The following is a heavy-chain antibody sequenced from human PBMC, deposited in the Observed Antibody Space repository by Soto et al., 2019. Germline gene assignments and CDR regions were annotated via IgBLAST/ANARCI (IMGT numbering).Heavy chain of an antibody. V-gene: IGHV1-69*06. CDR2: IIPIFGTP. CDR1: GGTFSSSA. D-gene: IGHD1-7*01. J-gene: IGHJ6*02. CDR3: ARRDLELAPYYHSAMDS. Sequence: SVKVSCKASGGTFSSSAISWVRQAPGQGLEWMGGIIPIFGTPNYAQKFQGRVTITADKSTSTAYMEVRSLRSEDTAVYYCARRDLELAPYYHSAMDSWGQGTSVTVSS.